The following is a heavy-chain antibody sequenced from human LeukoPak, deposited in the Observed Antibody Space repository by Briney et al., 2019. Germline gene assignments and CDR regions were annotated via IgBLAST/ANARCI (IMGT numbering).Heavy chain of an antibody. V-gene: IGHV4-4*07. D-gene: IGHD6-13*01. J-gene: IGHJ4*02. CDR2: IYTSGST. Sequence: KTSETLSLTCTVSGGSISSYYWSWIRQPAGKGLEWIGRIYTSGSTNYNPSLKSRVTISVDTSKNQFSLKLSSVTAADTAVYYCARGRYSSSWYRIYYFDYWGQGTLVTVSS. CDR3: ARGRYSSSWYRIYYFDY. CDR1: GGSISSYY.